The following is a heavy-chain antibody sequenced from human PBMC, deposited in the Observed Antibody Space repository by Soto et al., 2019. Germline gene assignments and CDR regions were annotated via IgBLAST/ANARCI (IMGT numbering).Heavy chain of an antibody. CDR2: IKQDGSEK. V-gene: IGHV3-7*01. CDR3: ARDRSPYIFAGSHNSLDY. D-gene: IGHD1-20*01. CDR1: GFTFSSYW. J-gene: IGHJ4*02. Sequence: GGSLRLSCAASGFTFSSYWMSWVRQAPGKGLEWVANIKQDGSEKYYVDSVKGRFTISRDNAKNSLYLQMNSLRAEDTAVYYCARDRSPYIFAGSHNSLDYWGQGTLVTVSS.